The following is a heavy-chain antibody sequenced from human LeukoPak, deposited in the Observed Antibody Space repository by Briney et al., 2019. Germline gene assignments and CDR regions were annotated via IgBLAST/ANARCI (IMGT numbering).Heavy chain of an antibody. Sequence: ASVKVSCKASXYXXTDXYXXXXRXXXXXGXXWMGWINPNSGGTNYAQKFQXRVTMTRDTSISTAYMELSRLRSDDTAVYYCARLRADHFDYWGQGTLVTVSS. V-gene: IGHV1-2*02. D-gene: IGHD5-12*01. J-gene: IGHJ4*02. CDR3: ARLRADHFDY. CDR2: INPNSGGT. CDR1: XYXXTDXY.